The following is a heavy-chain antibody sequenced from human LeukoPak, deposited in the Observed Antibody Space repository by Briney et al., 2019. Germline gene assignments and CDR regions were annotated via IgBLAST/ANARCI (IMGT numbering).Heavy chain of an antibody. J-gene: IGHJ4*02. CDR2: INPSGGST. CDR3: HCVAAAGRVLFGY. D-gene: IGHD6-13*01. CDR1: GYTFTSYY. Sequence: ASVKVSCKASGYTFTSYYMHWVRQAPGQGLEWMGIINPSGGSTSYAQKFQGRVTMTRDTSTSTVYMELSSLRSEDTAVYYCHCVAAAGRVLFGYWGQGTLVTVSS. V-gene: IGHV1-46*01.